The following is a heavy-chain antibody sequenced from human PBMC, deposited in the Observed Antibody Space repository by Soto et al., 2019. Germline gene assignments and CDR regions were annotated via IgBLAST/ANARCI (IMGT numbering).Heavy chain of an antibody. CDR2: ISAHNGDT. D-gene: IGHD3-22*01. J-gene: IGHJ4*02. CDR3: ARDWSRYYDSSGLMWFY. CDR1: GYTFTSYG. Sequence: GASVKVSCKASGYTFTSYGISWVRQAPGQGLEWVGWISAHNGDTRYAQNLQGRITMTTDTFTNTVYMELTSLTSDDTAVYYCARDWSRYYDSSGLMWFYWGQGTLVTV. V-gene: IGHV1-18*01.